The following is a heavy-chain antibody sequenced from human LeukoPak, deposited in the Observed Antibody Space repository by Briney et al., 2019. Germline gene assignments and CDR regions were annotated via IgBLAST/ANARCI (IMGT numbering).Heavy chain of an antibody. CDR1: GFIFSSYG. D-gene: IGHD3-10*01. V-gene: IGHV3-33*01. CDR3: ARDPMSYYNSGSWHFDY. Sequence: QAGGSLRLSCVASGFIFSSYGMHWVRQAPGKGLEWVAVIWYDGSNKYYADSVKGRFTISRDNSKNTLYLQMNSLRVEDTAVYSCARDPMSYYNSGSWHFDYWGQGTLVTVSS. J-gene: IGHJ4*02. CDR2: IWYDGSNK.